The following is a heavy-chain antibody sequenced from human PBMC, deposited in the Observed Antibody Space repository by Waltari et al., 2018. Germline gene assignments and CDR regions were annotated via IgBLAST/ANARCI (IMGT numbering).Heavy chain of an antibody. J-gene: IGHJ4*02. V-gene: IGHV4-38-2*01. Sequence: QVQLQESGPGLVKPSETLSLTCAVSGYSISSGYYWGWIRQPPGKGLEWIGSIYQSGSTYYNPSLKSRVTISVDTSKNQFSLKLSSVTAADTAVYYCARGKLGSYYFDYWGQGTLVTVSS. CDR2: IYQSGST. D-gene: IGHD6-13*01. CDR1: GYSISSGYY. CDR3: ARGKLGSYYFDY.